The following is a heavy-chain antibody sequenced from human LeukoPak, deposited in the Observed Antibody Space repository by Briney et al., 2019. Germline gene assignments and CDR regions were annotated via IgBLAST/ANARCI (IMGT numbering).Heavy chain of an antibody. V-gene: IGHV4-34*01. CDR1: GGSFSGYY. J-gene: IGHJ4*02. D-gene: IGHD4-17*01. CDR2: IDHSGST. Sequence: SETLSLTCAVYGGSFSGYYWSWIRQPPGKGLEWIGEIDHSGSTNYNPSLKSRVTISVDTSKNQFSLKLSSVTAADTAVYYCARGLEDYGDYFDYWGQGTLVTVSS. CDR3: ARGLEDYGDYFDY.